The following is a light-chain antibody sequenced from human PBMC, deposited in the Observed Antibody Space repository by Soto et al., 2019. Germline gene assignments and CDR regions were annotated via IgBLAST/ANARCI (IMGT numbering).Light chain of an antibody. CDR2: EVT. CDR3: CSDAGRVVYV. Sequence: QSALTQPASVSGSPGQSITISCTGTSRDVGRYNFVSWYQQYPGKVPRVTIYEVTKRPSGISNRFSGSKSGNTAFLTISGLQAEDKADYYCCSDAGRVVYVFGTGTKLTVL. CDR1: SRDVGRYNF. V-gene: IGLV2-23*02. J-gene: IGLJ1*01.